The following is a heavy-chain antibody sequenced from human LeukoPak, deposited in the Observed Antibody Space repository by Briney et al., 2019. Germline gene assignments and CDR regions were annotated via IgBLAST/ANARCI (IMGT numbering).Heavy chain of an antibody. CDR3: ERRYDFWSGYYPTNWFDP. CDR2: IRGSGGST. Sequence: GGSLRLSCAASGCTFSSYAMGWVRRAPGKGLEGVSAIRGSGGSTYYADSVKGRFTISRDNSKNTLYLQMNSLRAEDTAVYYCERRYDFWSGYYPTNWFDPWGQGTLVTVSS. D-gene: IGHD3-3*01. J-gene: IGHJ5*02. CDR1: GCTFSSYA. V-gene: IGHV3-23*01.